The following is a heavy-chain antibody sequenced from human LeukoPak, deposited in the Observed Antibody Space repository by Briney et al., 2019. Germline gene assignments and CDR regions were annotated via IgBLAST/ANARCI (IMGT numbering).Heavy chain of an antibody. CDR1: GFTFSSYE. CDR3: ARDLERYSYGATDAFDI. CDR2: ISSSGSTI. Sequence: PGGSLRLSCAASGFTFSSYEMNWVRQAPGKGLEWVSYISSSGSTIYYADSVKGRFTISRDNSKNTLYLQMNSLRAEDTAVYYCARDLERYSYGATDAFDIWGQGTMVTVSS. D-gene: IGHD5-18*01. J-gene: IGHJ3*02. V-gene: IGHV3-48*03.